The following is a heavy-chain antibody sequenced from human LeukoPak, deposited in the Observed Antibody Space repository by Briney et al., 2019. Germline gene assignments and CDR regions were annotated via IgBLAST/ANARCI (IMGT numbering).Heavy chain of an antibody. Sequence: PGGSLRLSCAASGFTFSSYWMSWVRQAPGKGLEWVANIKQDGSEKYYVDSVKGRFTISRDNAKNSLYLQMNSLRAEDTAVYYCARASSSGWRGFDYWGQGTLVTVSS. CDR2: IKQDGSEK. V-gene: IGHV3-7*01. CDR3: ARASSSGWRGFDY. J-gene: IGHJ4*02. CDR1: GFTFSSYW. D-gene: IGHD6-19*01.